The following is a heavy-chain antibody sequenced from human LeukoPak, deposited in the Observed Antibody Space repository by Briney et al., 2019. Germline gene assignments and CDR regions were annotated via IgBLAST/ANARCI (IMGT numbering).Heavy chain of an antibody. CDR1: GYSISSGFY. D-gene: IGHD2-15*01. V-gene: IGHV4-38-2*02. CDR2: IYHSGST. J-gene: IGHJ4*02. Sequence: PSETLSLTCTVSGYSISSGFYWGWIRQPPGKGLEWIGSIYHSGSTYYNPSLKSRVTISVDTSKNQFSLKLSSVTAADTAVYYCARDLLTGGYCSGGSRYDYWGQGALVTVSS. CDR3: ARDLLTGGYCSGGSRYDY.